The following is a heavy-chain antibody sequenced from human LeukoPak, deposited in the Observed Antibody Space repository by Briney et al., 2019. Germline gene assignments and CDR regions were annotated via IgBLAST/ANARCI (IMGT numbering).Heavy chain of an antibody. CDR3: ARRMNSSGCCRDAFDI. CDR2: IIPIFGTA. Sequence: SVKVSCKASGGTFSSYAISWGRQAPGQGLEWMGRIIPIFGTANYAQKFQGRVTITADKSTSTAYMELSSLRSEDTAVYYCARRMNSSGCCRDAFDIWGQGTMVTVSS. CDR1: GGTFSSYA. V-gene: IGHV1-69*06. J-gene: IGHJ3*02. D-gene: IGHD6-19*01.